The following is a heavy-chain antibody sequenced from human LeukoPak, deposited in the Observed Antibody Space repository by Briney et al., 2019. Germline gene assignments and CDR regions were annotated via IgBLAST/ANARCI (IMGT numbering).Heavy chain of an antibody. CDR3: ARELSYGDYRYYFDY. CDR1: GRSFSGYY. J-gene: IGHJ4*02. CDR2: INHSGST. V-gene: IGHV4-34*01. Sequence: SETLSLTCAVYGRSFSGYYWSWIRQPPGKGLEWIGEINHSGSTNYNPSLKSRVTISVDTSKNQFSLKLSSVTAADTAVYYCARELSYGDYRYYFDYWGQGTLVTVSS. D-gene: IGHD4-17*01.